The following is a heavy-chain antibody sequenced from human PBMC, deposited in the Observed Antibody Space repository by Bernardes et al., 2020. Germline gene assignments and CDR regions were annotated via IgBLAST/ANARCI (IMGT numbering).Heavy chain of an antibody. CDR1: GYTFTGYY. J-gene: IGHJ4*02. CDR2: INPNSGGT. CDR3: ARICSGGSCEMDY. D-gene: IGHD2-15*01. V-gene: IGHV1-2*04. Sequence: VKVSCKASGYTFTGYYMHWVRQAPGQGLEWMGWINPNSGGTNYAQKFQGWVTMTRDTSISTAYMELSRLRSDDTAVYYCARICSGGSCEMDYWGQGTLVTVSS.